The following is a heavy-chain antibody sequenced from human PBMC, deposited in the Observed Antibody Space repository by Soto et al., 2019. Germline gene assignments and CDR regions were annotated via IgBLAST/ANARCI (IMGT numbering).Heavy chain of an antibody. J-gene: IGHJ4*02. CDR2: ISYDGSNK. CDR3: AKTGGRVHSGSYSCISD. V-gene: IGHV3-30*18. Sequence: PGGSLRLSCAASGFTFSSYGMHWVRQAPGKVLEWVAVISYDGSNKYCADSVKGRFTISRDNSKNTLYLQMNSLRAEDTAVYYCAKTGGRVHSGSYSCISDWGQGTLVTVSS. CDR1: GFTFSSYG. D-gene: IGHD1-26*01.